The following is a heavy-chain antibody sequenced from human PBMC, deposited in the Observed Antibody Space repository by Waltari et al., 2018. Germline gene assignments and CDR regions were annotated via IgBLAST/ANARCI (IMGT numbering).Heavy chain of an antibody. V-gene: IGHV1-69*01. Sequence: QVQLVQSGAEVKKPGSSVKVSCKASGGTFSSYAISWVRQAPGQGLEWMGGITPTLGTANYAQKFQGRGTITADESTSTAYMELSSLRSEDTAVYYWARSIAAPVLRSYYYGMDVWGQGTTVTVSS. J-gene: IGHJ6*02. CDR3: ARSIAAPVLRSYYYGMDV. CDR1: GGTFSSYA. CDR2: ITPTLGTA. D-gene: IGHD6-6*01.